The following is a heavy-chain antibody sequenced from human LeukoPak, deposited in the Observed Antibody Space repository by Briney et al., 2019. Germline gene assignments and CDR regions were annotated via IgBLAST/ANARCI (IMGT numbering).Heavy chain of an antibody. V-gene: IGHV3-33*01. CDR2: IWYDGSKK. D-gene: IGHD4/OR15-4a*01. CDR1: GFTFSSYG. J-gene: IGHJ3*02. CDR3: AREANSHDGLDI. Sequence: GRSLRLSCAASGFTFSSYGMHWVRQAPGKGLEWVAVIWYDGSKKYYGDSVKGRFTISRDNSKNTLYLQMSSLRAEDTAVYYCAREANSHDGLDIWGRGTMVTVSS.